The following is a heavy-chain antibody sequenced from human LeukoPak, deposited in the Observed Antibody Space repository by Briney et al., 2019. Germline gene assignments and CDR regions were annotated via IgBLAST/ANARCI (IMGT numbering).Heavy chain of an antibody. V-gene: IGHV1-46*01. D-gene: IGHD1-26*01. CDR3: ARDNSVGDVAWWFDP. Sequence: RASVKVSCKASGYTFTSYGISWVRQAPGRGLEWLGLINPSGSSTLYAQKFQGRVTMTRDMSTTTDYMELSSLRSEDTAVYYCARDNSVGDVAWWFDPWGQGTLVTVSS. CDR2: INPSGSST. CDR1: GYTFTSYG. J-gene: IGHJ5*02.